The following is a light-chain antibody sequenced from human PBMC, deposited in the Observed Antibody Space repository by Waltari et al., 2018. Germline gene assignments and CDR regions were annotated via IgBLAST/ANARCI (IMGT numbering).Light chain of an antibody. J-gene: IGLJ2*01. CDR1: SSDVGAYNY. CDR2: DVS. CDR3: SSFTSSSTVL. V-gene: IGLV2-14*03. Sequence: SALTQAASVSGSPGQSIPISCTGTSSDVGAYNYVSWYQQHPGKAPKLMIYDVSNRPSGVSNRVSGSKSGNTASLTISGLQAEDEADYYCSSFTSSSTVLFGGGTRLSVL.